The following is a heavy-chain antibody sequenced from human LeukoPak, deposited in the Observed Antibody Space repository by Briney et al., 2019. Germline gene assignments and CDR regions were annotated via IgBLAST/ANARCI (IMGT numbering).Heavy chain of an antibody. V-gene: IGHV6-1*01. CDR1: GDSVSSNSAA. D-gene: IGHD1-26*01. CDR2: TYYRSKWYN. Sequence: SQTLSLTCAISGDSVSSNSAAWNWIRQSPSRGLEWLGRTYYRSKWYNDYAVSVKSRITINPDTSKNQFSLQLNSVTPEDTAVYYCARGRYSGSHAPGYGMDAWGQGTTVTVSS. J-gene: IGHJ6*02. CDR3: ARGRYSGSHAPGYGMDA.